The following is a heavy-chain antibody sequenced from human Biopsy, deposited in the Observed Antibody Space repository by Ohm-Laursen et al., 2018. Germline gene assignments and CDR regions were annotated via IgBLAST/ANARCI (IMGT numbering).Heavy chain of an antibody. CDR3: ARELGDYWGGRQFDF. D-gene: IGHD3-3*01. J-gene: IGHJ5*01. V-gene: IGHV1-2*02. CDR1: AYSFAHHR. CDR2: IDPKSGGT. Sequence: GASVKVSCKASAYSFAHHRIHWVRQAPGQGLEWMGWIDPKSGGTNYAQKFQGRVTMTRDTSISTTYMELRRLTSDDTAVFYCARELGDYWGGRQFDFWGQGTLVTVSS.